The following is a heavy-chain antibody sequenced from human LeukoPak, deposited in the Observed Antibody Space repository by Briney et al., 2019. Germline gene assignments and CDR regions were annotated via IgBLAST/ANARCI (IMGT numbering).Heavy chain of an antibody. J-gene: IGHJ6*03. CDR1: GFTFSSYA. CDR2: ISYDGSNK. D-gene: IGHD6-19*01. Sequence: SGGSLRLSCAASGFTFSSYAMHWVRQAPGKGLEWVAVISYDGSNKYYADSVKGRFTISRDNSKNTLYLQMNSLRAEDTAVYYCARARIAVAGPEDYYYYYYMDVWGKGTTVTVSS. CDR3: ARARIAVAGPEDYYYYYYMDV. V-gene: IGHV3-30*04.